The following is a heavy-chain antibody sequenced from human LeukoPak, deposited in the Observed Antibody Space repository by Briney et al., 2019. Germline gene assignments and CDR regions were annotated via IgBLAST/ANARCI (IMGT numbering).Heavy chain of an antibody. CDR2: IYPGDSDT. V-gene: IGHV5-51*01. D-gene: IGHD3-3*01. J-gene: IGHJ3*02. CDR1: GYSFTSYW. Sequence: GESLKISCKGSGYSFTSYWIGWVRQMPGKGLEWMGIIYPGDSDTRYSPSFQGQVTISADKSISTAYLQWSSLKASDTALYYCAKGGYNDFWSPRAAFDIWGQGTMVTVSS. CDR3: AKGGYNDFWSPRAAFDI.